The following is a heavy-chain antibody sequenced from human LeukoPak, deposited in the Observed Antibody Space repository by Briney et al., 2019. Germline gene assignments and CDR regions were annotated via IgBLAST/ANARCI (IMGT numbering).Heavy chain of an antibody. J-gene: IGHJ4*02. Sequence: GGSLRLSCAAPGFTVSSNYMSWVRQAPGKGLEWVSVIYSGGSTYYADSVKGRFTISRDNSKNTLYLQMNSLRAEDTAVYYCARSPGNSWSFLNFDYWGQGTLVTVSS. CDR2: IYSGGST. CDR1: GFTVSSNY. CDR3: ARSPGNSWSFLNFDY. D-gene: IGHD6-13*01. V-gene: IGHV3-53*01.